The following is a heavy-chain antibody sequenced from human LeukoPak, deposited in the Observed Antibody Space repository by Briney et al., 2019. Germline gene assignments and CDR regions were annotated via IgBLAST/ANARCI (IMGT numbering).Heavy chain of an antibody. D-gene: IGHD3-22*01. CDR3: ARRDDSSGYHKIFDY. J-gene: IGHJ4*02. CDR1: GGSISSSSYY. Sequence: PSETLSLTCTVSGGSISSSSYYWGWIRQPPGKGLEWIGSIYYSGSTYYNPSLKSRVTISVDTSKNQFYLKLSSLTAADTAVYYCARRDDSSGYHKIFDYWGPGTLVTVSS. V-gene: IGHV4-39*01. CDR2: IYYSGST.